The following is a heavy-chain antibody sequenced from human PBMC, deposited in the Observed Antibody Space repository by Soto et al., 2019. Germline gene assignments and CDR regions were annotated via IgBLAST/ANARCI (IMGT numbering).Heavy chain of an antibody. CDR1: GFSLSARPVA. CDR2: IYWDDDK. J-gene: IGHJ4*02. CDR3: VHRAGIDGNWDGGYFDY. D-gene: IGHD1-1*01. V-gene: IGHV2-5*02. Sequence: QITLRESGPTRVKPTQTLTLTCTFSGFSLSARPVAVGWIRQPPGKALERLALIYWDDDKRYSPSLMSRLTITKDTSKNHVVLTMTNMDPLDTAIYYCVHRAGIDGNWDGGYFDYWGQGALVTVSS.